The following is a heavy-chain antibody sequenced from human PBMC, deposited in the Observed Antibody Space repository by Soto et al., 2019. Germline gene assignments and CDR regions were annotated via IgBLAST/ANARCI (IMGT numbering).Heavy chain of an antibody. CDR3: ARRFCSAGSCRGIGFDY. V-gene: IGHV3-13*01. Sequence: PGGSLRLSCAASGFPFSSHDIHWVRQATGKGLEWVSAIGSDGGTYYLGSVKGRFTISRENAKNSLYLQMNSLRVGDTAVYYCARRFCSAGSCRGIGFDYWGQGTLVTVSS. D-gene: IGHD2-15*01. J-gene: IGHJ4*02. CDR1: GFPFSSHD. CDR2: IGSDGGT.